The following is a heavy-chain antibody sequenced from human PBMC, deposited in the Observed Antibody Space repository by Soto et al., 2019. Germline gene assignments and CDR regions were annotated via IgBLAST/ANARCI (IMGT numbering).Heavy chain of an antibody. CDR3: ARRLIPDFDY. J-gene: IGHJ4*02. CDR1: GGSVTSYY. D-gene: IGHD2-8*01. CDR2: IYYTGST. Sequence: ETLFLTCTVSGGSVTSYYWSWIRQPPGKGLEWIGYIYYTGSTSYNPSLKSRVTISVDTSKNQFSLKLNSVTTADTAVYYCARRLIPDFDYWGQGTLVTVSS. V-gene: IGHV4-59*02.